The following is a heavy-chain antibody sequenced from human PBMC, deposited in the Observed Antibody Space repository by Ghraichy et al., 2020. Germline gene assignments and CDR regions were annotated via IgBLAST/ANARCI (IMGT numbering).Heavy chain of an antibody. Sequence: GGSLRLSCAASGFTFSSYSMNWVRQAPGKGLEWVSSISSSSSYIYYADSVKGRVTISRDNAKNSLYLQMNILRAEDTAVYYCARDQSSYYDYVWGSYRCGMDVWGQGTTVTVSS. D-gene: IGHD3-16*02. CDR1: GFTFSSYS. V-gene: IGHV3-21*01. J-gene: IGHJ6*02. CDR3: ARDQSSYYDYVWGSYRCGMDV. CDR2: ISSSSSYI.